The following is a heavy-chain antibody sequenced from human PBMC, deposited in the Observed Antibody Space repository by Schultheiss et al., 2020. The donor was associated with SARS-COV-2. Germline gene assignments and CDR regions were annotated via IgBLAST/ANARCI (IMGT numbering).Heavy chain of an antibody. Sequence: SVKVSCKASGYTFTGYYMHWVRQAPGQGLEWMGGIIPIFGRANYAQKFQGRVTITADESTSTAYMELSSLRSEDTAVYYCARHRRITIFGVVIVNAFDIWGQGTMVTVSS. CDR2: IIPIFGRA. J-gene: IGHJ3*02. D-gene: IGHD3-3*01. V-gene: IGHV1-69*13. CDR1: GYTFTGYY. CDR3: ARHRRITIFGVVIVNAFDI.